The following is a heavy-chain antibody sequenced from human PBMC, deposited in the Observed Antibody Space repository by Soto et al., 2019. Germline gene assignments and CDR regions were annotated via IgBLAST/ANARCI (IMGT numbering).Heavy chain of an antibody. Sequence: ASVQVSCKASGGTFSTYAISCVRQAPGQGLEWKGGISPIVGTANYAQKFQGRVTITADESTSTAYMELSSLRSEDTAVYYCARGVDTAMALDYWGQGTLVTVSS. CDR1: GGTFSTYA. CDR2: ISPIVGTA. CDR3: ARGVDTAMALDY. J-gene: IGHJ4*02. D-gene: IGHD5-18*01. V-gene: IGHV1-69*13.